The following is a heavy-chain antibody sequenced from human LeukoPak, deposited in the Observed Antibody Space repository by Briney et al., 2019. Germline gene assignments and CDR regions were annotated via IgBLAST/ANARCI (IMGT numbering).Heavy chain of an antibody. V-gene: IGHV4-34*01. Sequence: SETLSLTCAVYGGSFSGYYWSWIRQPPGKGLEWIGEINHSGSTNHNPSLKRRVTISVDTSKNKFSLKLSSVTAADTAVYYCARGRNYDFWSGFSNWFDPWGQGTLVTVSS. D-gene: IGHD3-3*01. J-gene: IGHJ5*02. CDR3: ARGRNYDFWSGFSNWFDP. CDR2: INHSGST. CDR1: GGSFSGYY.